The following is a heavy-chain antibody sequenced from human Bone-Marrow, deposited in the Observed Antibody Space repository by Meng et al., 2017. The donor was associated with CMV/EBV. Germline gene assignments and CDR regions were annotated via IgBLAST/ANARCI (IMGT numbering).Heavy chain of an antibody. CDR3: ARAADDYDFWSGYYMMGERRFDD. Sequence: SETLSLTCTVSGYSISSGYYWGWIRQPPGKGLEWIGSIYHSGSTNYNPSLKSRVTISVDKSKNQFSLNLSSVTAADTAVYYCARAADDYDFWSGYYMMGERRFDDWGQGTLVTVSS. CDR1: GYSISSGYY. D-gene: IGHD3-3*01. J-gene: IGHJ4*02. V-gene: IGHV4-38-2*02. CDR2: IYHSGST.